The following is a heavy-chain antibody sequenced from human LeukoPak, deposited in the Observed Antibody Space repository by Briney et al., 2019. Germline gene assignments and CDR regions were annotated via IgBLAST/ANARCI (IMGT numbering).Heavy chain of an antibody. CDR3: ASLDYGDYVASRDY. V-gene: IGHV3-30*04. Sequence: GRSLRLSCAASGFTFSSYAMHWVRQAPGKGLEWVAVISYDGRNKYYADSVKGRFTISRDNSKNTLYLQMNSLRAEDTAVYYCASLDYGDYVASRDYWGQGTLVTVSS. CDR2: ISYDGRNK. J-gene: IGHJ4*02. D-gene: IGHD4-17*01. CDR1: GFTFSSYA.